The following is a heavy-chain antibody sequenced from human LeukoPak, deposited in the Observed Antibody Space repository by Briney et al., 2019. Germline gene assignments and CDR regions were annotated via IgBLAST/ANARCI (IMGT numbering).Heavy chain of an antibody. CDR1: GGSFSGYY. CDR2: INHSGST. D-gene: IGHD4-23*01. V-gene: IGHV4-34*01. J-gene: IGHJ4*02. Sequence: SETLSLTCAVYGGSFSGYYWSWIRQPPGKGLEWIGEINHSGSTNYNPSLKSRVTISVDTSKNQFSLKLSSVTAADTAVYYCARLTQGSNWGQGTLVTVSS. CDR3: ARLTQGSN.